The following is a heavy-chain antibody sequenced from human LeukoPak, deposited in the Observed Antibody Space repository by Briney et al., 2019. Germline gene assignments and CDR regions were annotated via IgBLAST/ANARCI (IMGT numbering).Heavy chain of an antibody. CDR3: ARGGDCSGGSCWFDP. V-gene: IGHV4-39*01. J-gene: IGHJ5*02. CDR1: GGSVSNSGYY. Sequence: SETLSLTCTVSGGSVSNSGYYWGWIRQPPGKGLEWIGNIYYSGSAYYNPSLRSRVTISVDTSKNQFSLKLSSVTAADTAVYYCARGGDCSGGSCWFDPWGQGTLVTVSS. CDR2: IYYSGSA. D-gene: IGHD2-15*01.